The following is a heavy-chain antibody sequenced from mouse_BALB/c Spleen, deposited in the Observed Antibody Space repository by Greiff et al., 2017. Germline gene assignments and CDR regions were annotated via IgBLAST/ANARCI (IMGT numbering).Heavy chain of an antibody. CDR1: GFTFSSYG. Sequence: EVQVVESGGDLVKPGGSLKLSCAASGFTFSSYGMSWVRQTPDKRLEWVATISSGGSYTYYPDSVKGRCTISRDNAKNTLYLQMSSLTSEDTAMYYCARQGPRRGYYAMDYGGQGTSVTVSS. CDR2: ISSGGSYT. CDR3: ARQGPRRGYYAMDY. D-gene: IGHD2-12*01. J-gene: IGHJ4*01. V-gene: IGHV5-6*01.